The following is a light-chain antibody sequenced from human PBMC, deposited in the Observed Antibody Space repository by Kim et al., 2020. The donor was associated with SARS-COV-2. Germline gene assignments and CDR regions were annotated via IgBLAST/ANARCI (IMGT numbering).Light chain of an antibody. V-gene: IGLV1-40*01. Sequence: VPIPGSGGSSNCGAGYDLHWNQQLPGTAPKLLSDGNSNRPSGVPDRFSGSKSGTSASLAITGLQAEDEADYYCQSYDSSLSGSGVFGTGTKVTVL. CDR3: QSYDSSLSGSGV. J-gene: IGLJ1*01. CDR1: SSNCGAGYD. CDR2: GNS.